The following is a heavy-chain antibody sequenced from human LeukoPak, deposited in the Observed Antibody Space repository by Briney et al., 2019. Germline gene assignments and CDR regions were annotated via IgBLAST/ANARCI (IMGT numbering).Heavy chain of an antibody. CDR3: AIDGSTYTINCYQALDV. D-gene: IGHD1-26*01. Sequence: PGGSLRLSCAASGFPFSIFGMHWVRQAPGKGLEWVAVIWHDDNQKYYADSVKGRFTISKDNSKNTVYLQMNSLRAEYTATYYCAIDGSTYTINCYQALDVWGEGTMVTVSS. J-gene: IGHJ3*01. CDR2: IWHDDNQK. V-gene: IGHV3-33*01. CDR1: GFPFSIFG.